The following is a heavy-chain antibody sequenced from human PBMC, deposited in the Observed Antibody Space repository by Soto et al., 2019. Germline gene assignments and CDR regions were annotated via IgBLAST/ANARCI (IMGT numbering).Heavy chain of an antibody. CDR1: GFTFSDYY. CDR2: ISSSSSYT. D-gene: IGHD3-22*01. V-gene: IGHV3-11*06. CDR3: ARQIAPDRLGLRWYYYDSSGYLDY. J-gene: IGHJ4*02. Sequence: GGSLRLSCAASGFTFSDYYMSWIRQAPGKGLEWVSYISSSSSYTNYADSVKGRFTISRDNAKNSLYLQMNSLRAEDTAVYYCARQIAPDRLGLRWYYYDSSGYLDYWGQGTLVTVSS.